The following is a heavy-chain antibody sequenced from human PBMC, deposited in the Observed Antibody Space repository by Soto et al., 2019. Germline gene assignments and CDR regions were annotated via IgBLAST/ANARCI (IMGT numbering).Heavy chain of an antibody. D-gene: IGHD2-2*01. V-gene: IGHV1-3*01. Sequence: ASVKVSCKASGNSFSSYSLHWVRQAPGQSLEWMGWFDAGNTHYVQQFQDRVTMTTETSTSTAYMELRSLRSDDTAVYYCARATVRSTFCYWFDSWGPGTLVTVSS. CDR3: ARATVRSTFCYWFDS. CDR1: GNSFSSYS. CDR2: FDAGNT. J-gene: IGHJ5*01.